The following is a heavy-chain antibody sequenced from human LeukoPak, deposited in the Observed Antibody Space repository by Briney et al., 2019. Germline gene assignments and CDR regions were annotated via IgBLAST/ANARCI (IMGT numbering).Heavy chain of an antibody. Sequence: GRSLRLSCAASGFTFDDYAMHWVRQAPGKGLEWVSGISWNSGSIGYACSVKGRFTISRDNDKNSLYLKMNSLRAEDTALYYCAKDKGAMVREYYFDYWGQGTLVTVSS. D-gene: IGHD3-10*01. CDR3: AKDKGAMVREYYFDY. V-gene: IGHV3-9*01. CDR1: GFTFDDYA. CDR2: ISWNSGSI. J-gene: IGHJ4*02.